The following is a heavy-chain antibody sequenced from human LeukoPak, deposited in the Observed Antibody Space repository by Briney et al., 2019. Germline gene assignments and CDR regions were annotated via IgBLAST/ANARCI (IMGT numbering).Heavy chain of an antibody. J-gene: IGHJ4*02. CDR3: TKAPRVDIVASNFDY. V-gene: IGHV3-23*01. D-gene: IGHD5-12*01. CDR2: ISGSGYST. Sequence: PGGSLRLSCAASGFTFSNFAMTSVRQAPGKGLGLVSVISGSGYSTHYSAPVKGRFTISRANSNNMLFLQMNSLRARDTALYYCTKAPRVDIVASNFDYWGQGTLVTVSS. CDR1: GFTFSNFA.